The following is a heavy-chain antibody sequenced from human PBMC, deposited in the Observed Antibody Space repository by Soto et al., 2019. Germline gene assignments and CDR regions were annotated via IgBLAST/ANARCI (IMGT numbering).Heavy chain of an antibody. D-gene: IGHD3-10*01. J-gene: IGHJ6*02. CDR1: VLTCMTYV. CDR2: ICCDGSNE. Sequence: GVSVILSCSFCVLTCMTYVMQGLLQAPVKGVEWVAFICCDGSNEYYADSVKCRVTISRYNSKNTLYLQMNSLRAEDRAVYYCATDLAIYVVTIGSLGHCMDVWCQRTSVTVSS. CDR3: ATDLAIYVVTIGSLGHCMDV. V-gene: IGHV3-30*02.